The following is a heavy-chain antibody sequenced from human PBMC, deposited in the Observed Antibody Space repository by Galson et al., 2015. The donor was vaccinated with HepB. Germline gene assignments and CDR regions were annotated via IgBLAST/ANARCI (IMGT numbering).Heavy chain of an antibody. CDR3: ARESRCSGGGCYGGFDY. J-gene: IGHJ4*02. CDR1: GYTFTGYY. CDR2: INPNTGGT. V-gene: IGHV1-2*05. D-gene: IGHD2-15*01. Sequence: SVKVSCKASGYTFTGYYIHWVRQAPGQGLEWMGRINPNTGGTDYAQKFQGRVTMTRDTSISTAYMELSRLRSDDTVVYYCARESRCSGGGCYGGFDYWGQGTLVIVSS.